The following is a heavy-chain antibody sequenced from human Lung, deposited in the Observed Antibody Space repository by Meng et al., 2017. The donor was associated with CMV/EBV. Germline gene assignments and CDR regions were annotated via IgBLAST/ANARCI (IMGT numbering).Heavy chain of an antibody. CDR3: ARASSGYRSDAFDI. CDR1: GFTVSSNY. D-gene: IGHD3-22*01. CDR2: IYRGGTT. J-gene: IGHJ3*02. Sequence: EVQLGESGGGLVQPGGSLRLSCAASGFTVSSNYMSWVRQAPGEGLEWVSVIYRGGTTYYADSVKGRFTISRDNSKNTLSLQMNSLRAEDTAVYYCARASSGYRSDAFDIWGQGTMVTVSS. V-gene: IGHV3-66*01.